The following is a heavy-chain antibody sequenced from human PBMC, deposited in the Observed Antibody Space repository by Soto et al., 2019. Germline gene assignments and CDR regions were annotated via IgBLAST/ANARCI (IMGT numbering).Heavy chain of an antibody. CDR1: GYTFTNYA. CDR3: ARDLTKGLDV. V-gene: IGHV1-3*01. D-gene: IGHD4-4*01. J-gene: IGHJ6*02. CDR2: INAGNGYT. Sequence: GASVKVSCKASGYTFTNYAMHLVRQAPGQRLEWMGWINAGNGYTNYPQNFQGRVTMTTDTSTGTVYMELRSLTSDDTAVYYCARDLTKGLDVWGQGTTVTVSS.